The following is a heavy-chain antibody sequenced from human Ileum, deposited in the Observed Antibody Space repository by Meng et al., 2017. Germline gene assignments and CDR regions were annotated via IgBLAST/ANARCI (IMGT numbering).Heavy chain of an antibody. CDR3: ARRIRGGSYLG. CDR1: GDSFTDYY. J-gene: IGHJ4*02. CDR2: IHYSAST. D-gene: IGHD1-26*01. V-gene: IGHV4-34*01. Sequence: QLHLMQWGAGTLKPSETLSLTCNVYGDSFTDYYWNWIRQPPGKGLEWIGEIHYSASTNYNPPIESRVTISEDTSQTQFSLRLSSVTAADTAVYYCARRIRGGSYLGWGQGTLVTVSS.